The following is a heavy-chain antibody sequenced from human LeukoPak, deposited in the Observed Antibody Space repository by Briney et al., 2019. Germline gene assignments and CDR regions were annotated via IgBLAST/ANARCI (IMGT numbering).Heavy chain of an antibody. D-gene: IGHD2-21*01. CDR1: GFTFSSYA. CDR2: ISYDGSNK. J-gene: IGHJ4*02. CDR3: ARTICTYCGGELDY. Sequence: GRCLRLSCAASGFTFSSYAMHWVRQAPGKGLEWVAVISYDGSNKYYADSVKGRFTISRDNSKNTLYLQMNSLRAEDTAVYYCARTICTYCGGELDYWGQGTLVTVSS. V-gene: IGHV3-30-3*01.